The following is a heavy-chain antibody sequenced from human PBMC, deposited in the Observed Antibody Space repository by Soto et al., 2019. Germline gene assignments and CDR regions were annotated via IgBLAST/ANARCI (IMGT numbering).Heavy chain of an antibody. CDR2: IYYSGST. D-gene: IGHD2-21*01. V-gene: IGHV4-39*01. J-gene: IGHJ3*02. Sequence: QLQLQESGPGLVKPSEILSLTCTVSGGSISSSSYYWGWIRQPPGKGMEWIGSIYYSGSTYYNPSLQSRVTIYVDTSKNQFSLRLSSVTAADTAVYYCARHWFGNCGYEAFDIWGQGTMVTVSS. CDR1: GGSISSSSYY. CDR3: ARHWFGNCGYEAFDI.